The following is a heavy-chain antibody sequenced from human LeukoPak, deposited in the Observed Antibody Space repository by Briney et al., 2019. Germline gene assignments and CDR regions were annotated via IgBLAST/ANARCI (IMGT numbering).Heavy chain of an antibody. Sequence: SETLSLTCIVSGGSISSSSYYWGWIRQPPGKGLEWIGSIYYSGSTYYNPSLKSRVTISVDTSKNQFSLKLSSVTAADTAVYYCASIAAAGPCYFDYWGQGTPVTVSS. J-gene: IGHJ4*02. CDR3: ASIAAAGPCYFDY. CDR1: GGSISSSSYY. CDR2: IYYSGST. V-gene: IGHV4-39*01. D-gene: IGHD6-13*01.